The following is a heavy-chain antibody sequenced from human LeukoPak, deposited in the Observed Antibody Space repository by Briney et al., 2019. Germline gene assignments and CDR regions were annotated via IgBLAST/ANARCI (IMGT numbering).Heavy chain of an antibody. V-gene: IGHV3-33*01. CDR3: ARDPSLRVTLDY. Sequence: GGSLRLSCAASGFTFSSYGMHWVRQAPGKGLEWVAVVWYDGSNKYYADSVKGRFTISRDNSKNMLYLEMNSLRAEDTAVYYCARDPSLRVTLDYWGQGTLVTVSS. J-gene: IGHJ4*02. CDR1: GFTFSSYG. CDR2: VWYDGSNK. D-gene: IGHD5/OR15-5a*01.